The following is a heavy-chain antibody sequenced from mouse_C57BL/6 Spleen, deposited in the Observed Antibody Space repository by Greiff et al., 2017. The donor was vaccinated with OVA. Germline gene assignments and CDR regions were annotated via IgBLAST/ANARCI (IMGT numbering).Heavy chain of an antibody. Sequence: EVKVVESGGDLVKPGGSLKLSCAASGFTFSSYGMSWVRRTPDKRLEWVATISSGGSYTYYPDSVKGRFTISRDNAKNTLYLQMSSLKSEDTAMYYCARQGAYYSNFYAMDYWGQGTSVTVSS. J-gene: IGHJ4*01. CDR1: GFTFSSYG. CDR2: ISSGGSYT. CDR3: ARQGAYYSNFYAMDY. V-gene: IGHV5-6*01. D-gene: IGHD2-5*01.